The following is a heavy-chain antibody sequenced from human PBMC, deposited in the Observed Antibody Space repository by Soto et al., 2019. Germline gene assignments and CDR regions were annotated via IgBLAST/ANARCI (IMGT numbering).Heavy chain of an antibody. D-gene: IGHD6-13*01. CDR1: GDPFNSYG. CDR2: IVPMFGTT. V-gene: IGHV1-69*01. CDR3: ARDIAAVHLWDAFDV. J-gene: IGHJ3*01. Sequence: VKVASKAPGDPFNSYGIVWVRQSPGQGLEWMGGIVPMFGTTNLALKFEDRVTITADELTTTVYMEIRGLTSEDTAVYYCARDIAAVHLWDAFDVWAHRTRVTVSS.